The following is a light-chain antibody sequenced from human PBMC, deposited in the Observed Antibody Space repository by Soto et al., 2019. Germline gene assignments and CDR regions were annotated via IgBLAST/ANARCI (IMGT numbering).Light chain of an antibody. CDR3: QSYDSSLSGSV. CDR2: GNV. CDR1: SSNIGARHD. Sequence: QSVLTQPPSVSGAPGHRVTISCIGSSSNIGARHDVHWYQQLPGTAPKLLIYGNVNRPSGVPDRFSGYKSGISASLAISGLQAEDEADYYCQSYDSSLSGSVFGGGTQLTVL. V-gene: IGLV1-40*01. J-gene: IGLJ2*01.